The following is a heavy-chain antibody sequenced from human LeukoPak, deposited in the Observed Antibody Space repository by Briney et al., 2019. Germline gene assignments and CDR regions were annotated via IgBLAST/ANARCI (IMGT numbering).Heavy chain of an antibody. V-gene: IGHV3-23*01. CDR2: ISGSGGNT. J-gene: IGHJ6*02. Sequence: GGSLRLSCAASGFTFFNYAMSWVRQSPGKGLEWVSIISGSGGNTNYADSVKGRFTISRDNSNNTLYLQMNSLRAEDTAVYYCAKDLSYCSGGTCYTSRYYGMDVWAKGPRSPSP. CDR1: GFTFFNYA. D-gene: IGHD2-15*01. CDR3: AKDLSYCSGGTCYTSRYYGMDV.